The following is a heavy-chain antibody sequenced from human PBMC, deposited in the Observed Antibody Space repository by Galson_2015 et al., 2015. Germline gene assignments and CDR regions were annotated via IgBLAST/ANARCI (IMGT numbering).Heavy chain of an antibody. V-gene: IGHV4-59*01. Sequence: ETLSLTCTVSGGSISSYYWSWIRQPPGKGLEWIGYIYYSGSTNYNPSLKSRDTISVDTSKNQFSLKLSSVTAADTAVYYCARGSTTYYYGSGSFDYWGQGTLVTVSS. CDR1: GGSISSYY. CDR3: ARGSTTYYYGSGSFDY. CDR2: IYYSGST. D-gene: IGHD3-10*01. J-gene: IGHJ4*02.